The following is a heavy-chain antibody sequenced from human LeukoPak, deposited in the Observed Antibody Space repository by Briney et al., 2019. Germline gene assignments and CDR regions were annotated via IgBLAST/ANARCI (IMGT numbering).Heavy chain of an antibody. CDR2: ISYDGSNK. J-gene: IGHJ4*02. CDR1: GFTFSSYA. Sequence: PGGSLRLSCAASGFTFSSYAMYWVRQAPGKGLEWVAVISYDGSNKYYADSVKGRFTISRDNSKNTLYLQMNSLRAEDTAVYYCARAPGYSSSWLIDYWGQGTLVTVSS. D-gene: IGHD6-13*01. CDR3: ARAPGYSSSWLIDY. V-gene: IGHV3-30-3*01.